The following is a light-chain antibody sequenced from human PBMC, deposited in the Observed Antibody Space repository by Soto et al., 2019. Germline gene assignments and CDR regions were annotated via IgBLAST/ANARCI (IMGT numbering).Light chain of an antibody. CDR2: GAS. CDR3: QQYGSSPVT. CDR1: QSVSSSY. Sequence: EIVLTQSPGTLSLSPGERATLSCRASQSVSSSYLAWYQQKPGQAPRLLIYGASSRATGIPERFSGSGSGTDFTLTISRLEPEDFAVYYCQQYGSSPVTLGQGTKVEIK. V-gene: IGKV3-20*01. J-gene: IGKJ1*01.